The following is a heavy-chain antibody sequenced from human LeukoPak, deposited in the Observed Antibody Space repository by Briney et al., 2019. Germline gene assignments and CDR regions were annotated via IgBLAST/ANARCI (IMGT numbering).Heavy chain of an antibody. V-gene: IGHV3-30*02. D-gene: IGHD3-22*01. CDR3: AKVSTDDSSGRRTPIDY. CDR2: IRYDGRNK. CDR1: GLTFSSYG. Sequence: GGSLRLSCAASGLTFSSYGMHWVRQAPGKGLEWVAFIRYDGRNKYYADSVKGRFTISRDNSKNTLYLQMNTLRADDTAVYYCAKVSTDDSSGRRTPIDYWGQGTLVTVSS. J-gene: IGHJ4*02.